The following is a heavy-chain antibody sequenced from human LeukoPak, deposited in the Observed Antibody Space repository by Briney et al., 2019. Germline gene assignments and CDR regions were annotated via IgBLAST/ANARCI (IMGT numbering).Heavy chain of an antibody. CDR2: ISWNSGSI. V-gene: IGHV3-9*01. CDR3: AKGGGYYGSLYYFDY. Sequence: GGSLRLSCAASGFTFDDYAMHWVRHAPGKGLEWVSGISWNSGSIYYADSVKGRFTISRDNAKNSLYLQMNSLRAEDTALYSCAKGGGYYGSLYYFDYWGQGTLVTVSS. J-gene: IGHJ4*02. CDR1: GFTFDDYA. D-gene: IGHD3-10*01.